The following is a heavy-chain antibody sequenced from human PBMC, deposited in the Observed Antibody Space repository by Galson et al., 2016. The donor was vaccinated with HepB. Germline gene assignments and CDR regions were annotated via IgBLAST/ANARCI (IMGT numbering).Heavy chain of an antibody. J-gene: IGHJ4*02. Sequence: GKGLEWVSVIYSGGSTYYADSVKGRFTISRDNSKNTLSLQINSLRAEDTAVYYCARESRMVRGVITYFFDYWGQGTLVTVSS. V-gene: IGHV3-53*01. CDR2: IYSGGST. CDR3: ARESRMVRGVITYFFDY. D-gene: IGHD3-10*01.